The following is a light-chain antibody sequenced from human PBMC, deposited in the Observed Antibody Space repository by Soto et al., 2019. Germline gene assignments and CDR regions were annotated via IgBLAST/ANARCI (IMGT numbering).Light chain of an antibody. J-gene: IGKJ1*01. Sequence: DILMTQSPPTLSASVVDRVTITLRASQSISSWLAWYQQKXGKAPKXXIYDASSLESGVPSRFSGSGAGTECTRTITSPQPDDFETDYCQQYNSYTWTFGQGTKVDIK. CDR1: QSISSW. V-gene: IGKV1-5*01. CDR3: QQYNSYTWT. CDR2: DAS.